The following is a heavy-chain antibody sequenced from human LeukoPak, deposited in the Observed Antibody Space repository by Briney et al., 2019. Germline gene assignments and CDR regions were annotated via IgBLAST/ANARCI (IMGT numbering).Heavy chain of an antibody. D-gene: IGHD2-21*01. J-gene: IGHJ4*02. Sequence: GGSLRLSYAASGFTFSNYAMAWVRQAPGKGLEWVSSVSGTGGTTYHADSVKGRLTISRDNSNNTLYLQMNSLRAEDTAVYYCVKDVLSVAVGSTHDYWGPGTLVTVSS. CDR3: VKDVLSVAVGSTHDY. V-gene: IGHV3-23*01. CDR1: GFTFSNYA. CDR2: VSGTGGTT.